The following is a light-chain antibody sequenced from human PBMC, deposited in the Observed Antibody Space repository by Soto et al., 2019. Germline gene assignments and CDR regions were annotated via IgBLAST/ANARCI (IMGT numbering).Light chain of an antibody. J-gene: IGLJ1*01. V-gene: IGLV2-14*01. Sequence: QSALTQPASVSGSPGQSITISCTGTSNDIGGYNYVSWYQHHPGKAPKLMISEVNHRPSGVSNRFSGSKSGNTASLTISGLQAEDEADYYCNSYTSSTTYVFGTGTKLTFL. CDR1: SNDIGGYNY. CDR2: EVN. CDR3: NSYTSSTTYV.